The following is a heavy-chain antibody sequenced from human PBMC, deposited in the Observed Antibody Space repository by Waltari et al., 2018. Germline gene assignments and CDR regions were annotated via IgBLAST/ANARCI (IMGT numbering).Heavy chain of an antibody. J-gene: IGHJ4*02. CDR3: ARPRPPGQWLAHLDY. D-gene: IGHD6-19*01. V-gene: IGHV3-33*01. CDR2: IWYDGINK. Sequence: QVQLVESGGGVVQPGRSLRLSCAASGFTFSSYGMHWVRQAPGKGLEWVAVIWYDGINKYYADSVKGRFTISRDNSKNTLYLQMNSLRAEDTAVYYCARPRPPGQWLAHLDYWGQGTLVTVSS. CDR1: GFTFSSYG.